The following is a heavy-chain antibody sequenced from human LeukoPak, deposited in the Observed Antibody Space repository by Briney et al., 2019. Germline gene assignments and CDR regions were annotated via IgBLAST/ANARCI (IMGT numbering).Heavy chain of an antibody. CDR1: GYTFTTYY. CDR3: ARATLSDYYFNY. CDR2: INPSGGST. V-gene: IGHV1-46*01. Sequence: ASVKVSCKASGYTFTTYYMHWVRQAPGQGLEWLGIINPSGGSTSYAQKFQGRVTMTRDTSTNTVHMELDSLRSEDTAVYFCARATLSDYYFNYWGQGTLVTVSS. J-gene: IGHJ4*02.